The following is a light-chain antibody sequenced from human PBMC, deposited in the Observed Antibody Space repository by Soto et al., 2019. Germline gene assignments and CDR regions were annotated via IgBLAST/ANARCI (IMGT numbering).Light chain of an antibody. CDR2: DAS. Sequence: EIVLTQSPATLSLSPGERATLSCRASQSVSSYLAWYQQKPGQAPRLLIYDASNRATGIPARFSGSGSGTDFTLTISSLEPEDFAVYYCQQRSNWPPGVLLTLGGGTKVEIK. V-gene: IGKV3-11*01. CDR1: QSVSSY. J-gene: IGKJ4*01. CDR3: QQRSNWPPGVLLT.